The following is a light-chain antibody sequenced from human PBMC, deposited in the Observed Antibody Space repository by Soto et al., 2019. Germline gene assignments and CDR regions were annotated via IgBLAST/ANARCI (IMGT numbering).Light chain of an antibody. Sequence: DIQMTQSPSSLSASVGDRVTITGQASQDISNYLTWYQQKPGKAPKLLIYDASNLETGVPSRFSGSGSGTDFTFTISSLQPEDIATYYCQQYDNLPITFGQGTRLEIK. CDR2: DAS. CDR3: QQYDNLPIT. CDR1: QDISNY. V-gene: IGKV1-33*01. J-gene: IGKJ5*01.